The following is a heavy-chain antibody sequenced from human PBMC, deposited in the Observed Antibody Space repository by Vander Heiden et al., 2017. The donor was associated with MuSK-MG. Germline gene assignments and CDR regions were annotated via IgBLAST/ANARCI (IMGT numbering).Heavy chain of an antibody. V-gene: IGHV3-66*01. Sequence: QLAESGGNLVQPGGSLRLPCAASGFTVSDNNMNWVRQAPGRGLEWVSMIYSSGVTYYANSVRGRFTISRDNSRSTVYLQMNSLRVDDTAVYYCARVAASYYYGVDVWGQGTTVTVSS. CDR3: ARVAASYYYGVDV. D-gene: IGHD6-25*01. J-gene: IGHJ6*02. CDR2: IYSSGVT. CDR1: GFTVSDNN.